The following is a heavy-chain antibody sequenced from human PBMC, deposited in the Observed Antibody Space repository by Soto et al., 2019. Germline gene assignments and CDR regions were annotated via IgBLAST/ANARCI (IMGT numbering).Heavy chain of an antibody. CDR3: ARDSDFWSGYTYYYYYYGMDV. J-gene: IGHJ6*02. V-gene: IGHV1-69*06. CDR1: GGTFSSYA. CDR2: IIPIFGTA. D-gene: IGHD3-3*01. Sequence: KVSCKASGGTFSSYAISWVRQAPGQGLEWMGGIIPIFGTANYAQKFQGRVTITADKSTSTAYMELSSLRSEDTAVYYCARDSDFWSGYTYYYYYYGMDVWGQGTTVTVSS.